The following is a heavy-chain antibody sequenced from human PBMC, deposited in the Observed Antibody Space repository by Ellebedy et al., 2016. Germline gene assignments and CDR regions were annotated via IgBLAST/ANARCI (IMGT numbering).Heavy chain of an antibody. D-gene: IGHD3-10*01. J-gene: IGHJ4*02. CDR3: ARSFFDYSGSGYYSTHFDS. V-gene: IGHV4-39*07. CDR1: GASIYTSLNYH. Sequence: SETLSLTCSVSGASIYTSLNYHWGWVRQPPGKGLEWIGSIYYTWTTHYNPSLKSRVTLSVDTSRNQFSLKLSSVTAADTAVYYCARSFFDYSGSGYYSTHFDSWGRGTLVTVSS. CDR2: IYYTWTT.